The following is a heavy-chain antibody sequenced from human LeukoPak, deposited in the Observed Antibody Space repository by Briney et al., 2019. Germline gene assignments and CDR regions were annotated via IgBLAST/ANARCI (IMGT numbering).Heavy chain of an antibody. J-gene: IGHJ4*02. CDR2: ISSSSSYI. CDR3: ARDGGRGYSYGHYLDY. Sequence: GGSLRLSCAAYGFTFSSHCMNWVRQAPGKGLEWVSSISSSSSYIYYADSVKGRFTISRDNAKNSLYLQMNSLRAEDTAVYYCARDGGRGYSYGHYLDYWGQGTLVTVSS. CDR1: GFTFSSHC. V-gene: IGHV3-21*01. D-gene: IGHD5-18*01.